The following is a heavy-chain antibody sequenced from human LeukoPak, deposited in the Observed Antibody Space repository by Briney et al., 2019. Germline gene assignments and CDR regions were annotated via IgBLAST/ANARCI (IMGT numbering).Heavy chain of an antibody. J-gene: IGHJ5*02. CDR2: IYYSGST. V-gene: IGHV4-59*11. CDR1: GGSISSHY. CDR3: ARSLQLARNWFDP. Sequence: SETLSLTCTVSGGSISSHYWSWIRQPPGKGLEWIGYIYYSGSTNYNPSLKGRVTISVDTSKNQFSLKLSSVTAADTAVYYCARSLQLARNWFDPWGQGTLVTVSS. D-gene: IGHD4-11*01.